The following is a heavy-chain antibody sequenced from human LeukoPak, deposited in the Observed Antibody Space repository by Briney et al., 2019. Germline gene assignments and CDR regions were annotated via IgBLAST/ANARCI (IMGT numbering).Heavy chain of an antibody. Sequence: SVKVSCKASGGTFSSYAISWVRQAPGQGLEWMGGIIPIFGTANYAQKFQGRVTITTDESTSTAYMELSSLRPEDTAVYYCARDPYYYDSSGYYDYWGQGTLVTVSS. J-gene: IGHJ4*02. CDR3: ARDPYYYDSSGYYDY. CDR1: GGTFSSYA. CDR2: IIPIFGTA. V-gene: IGHV1-69*05. D-gene: IGHD3-22*01.